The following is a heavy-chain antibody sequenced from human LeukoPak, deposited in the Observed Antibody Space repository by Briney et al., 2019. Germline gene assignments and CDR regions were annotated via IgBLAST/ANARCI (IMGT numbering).Heavy chain of an antibody. D-gene: IGHD3-16*01. CDR3: AKAWERVFDY. CDR1: GFTFDDYA. V-gene: IGHV3-9*01. Sequence: GRSLRLSCAASGFTFDDYAMHWVRQAPGKGLEWVSGISWNSGSIGYADSVTGRFTISRDNAKNSLYLQMNSLRAEDTALYYCAKAWERVFDYWGQGTLVTVSS. J-gene: IGHJ4*02. CDR2: ISWNSGSI.